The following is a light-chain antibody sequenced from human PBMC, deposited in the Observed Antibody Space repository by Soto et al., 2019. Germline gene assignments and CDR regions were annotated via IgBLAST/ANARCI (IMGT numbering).Light chain of an antibody. CDR1: QTVNNY. Sequence: EIVWTQSPATLSLSPGERATLSCRASQTVNNYLAWYQQKPGQAPRLLIYDASNRATGIPARFSGSGSETDFTLTISSLEPEDFAVYYCQQRRSWPITFGQGTRLEIK. J-gene: IGKJ5*01. V-gene: IGKV3-11*01. CDR3: QQRRSWPIT. CDR2: DAS.